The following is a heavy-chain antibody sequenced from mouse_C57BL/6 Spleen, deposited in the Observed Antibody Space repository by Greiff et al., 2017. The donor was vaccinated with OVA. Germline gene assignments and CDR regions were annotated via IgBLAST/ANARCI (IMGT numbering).Heavy chain of an antibody. CDR3: TRGEPPDFFAY. CDR1: GFTFSSYA. CDR2: ISSGGDYI. J-gene: IGHJ3*01. V-gene: IGHV5-9-1*02. Sequence: EVKVIESGEGLVKPGGSLKLSCAASGFTFSSYAMSWVRQTPEKRLEWVAYISSGGDYIYYADTVKGRFTISRDNARNTLYLQMSSLKSEDTAMYYCTRGEPPDFFAYWGQGTLVTVSA.